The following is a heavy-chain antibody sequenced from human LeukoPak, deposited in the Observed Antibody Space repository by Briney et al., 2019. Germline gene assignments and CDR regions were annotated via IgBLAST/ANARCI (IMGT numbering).Heavy chain of an antibody. CDR3: ARVRPMIVQVDY. CDR2: ISAYNGNT. Sequence: ASVKVSCKASGYTFTSYGISWVRQAPGQGLEWMGWISAYNGNTNYAQKLQGRVTLTTDTSTSTAYMELRSLRSDDTAVYYCARVRPMIVQVDYWGQGTLVTVSS. J-gene: IGHJ4*02. D-gene: IGHD3-22*01. V-gene: IGHV1-18*01. CDR1: GYTFTSYG.